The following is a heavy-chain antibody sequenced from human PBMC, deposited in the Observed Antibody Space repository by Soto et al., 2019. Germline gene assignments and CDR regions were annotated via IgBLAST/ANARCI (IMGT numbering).Heavy chain of an antibody. D-gene: IGHD2-21*02. CDR3: GRAPRIVATPPHPIYCGSDCYSSYYYGMDV. V-gene: IGHV1-69*13. CDR2: IIPIFGTA. Sequence: SVKVSCNASGGTFSSYAISWVRQAPGQGLEWMGGIIPIFGTANYAQKFQGRVTITADESTSTAYMELRSLRSDDTAVYYCGRAPRIVATPPHPIYCGSDCYSSYYYGMDVWGQGTTVNVSS. J-gene: IGHJ6*02. CDR1: GGTFSSYA.